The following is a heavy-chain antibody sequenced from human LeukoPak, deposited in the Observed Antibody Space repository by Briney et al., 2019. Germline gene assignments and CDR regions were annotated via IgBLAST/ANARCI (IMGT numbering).Heavy chain of an antibody. CDR3: TRAGISFAGTGAFH. CDR2: IRSKAYGGTT. CDR1: GFTFGDYA. Sequence: GGSLRLSCTASGFTFGDYAMSWFRQAPGKGLEWVGFIRSKAYGGTTEYAASVKGRFTISRDDSKSIAYLQMNSLKTEDTAVYYCTRAGISFAGTGAFHWGQGTPVTVSS. D-gene: IGHD1-1*01. J-gene: IGHJ4*02. V-gene: IGHV3-49*03.